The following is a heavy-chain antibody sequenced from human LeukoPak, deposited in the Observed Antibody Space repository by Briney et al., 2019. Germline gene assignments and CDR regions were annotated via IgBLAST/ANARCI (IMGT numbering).Heavy chain of an antibody. CDR3: ARTTTVRGTYYMDV. CDR2: INHSGNT. D-gene: IGHD3-10*01. V-gene: IGHV4-34*10. CDR1: GGSFSGYY. J-gene: IGHJ6*03. Sequence: PSETLSLTCGVSGGSFSGYYWNWIRQSPEKGLEWVGEINHSGNTRYNPSLRSRITMSVDISRNHFSLKLSSVTAADTAVYYCARTTTVRGTYYMDVWGKGTTVTVSS.